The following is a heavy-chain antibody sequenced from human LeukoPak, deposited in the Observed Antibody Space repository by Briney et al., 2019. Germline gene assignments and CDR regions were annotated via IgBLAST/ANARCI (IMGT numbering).Heavy chain of an antibody. CDR3: ARRRQYSSSWYGAFDI. V-gene: IGHV1-69*01. J-gene: IGHJ3*02. CDR1: GGTFSSYA. D-gene: IGHD6-13*01. Sequence: GSSVKVSCKASGGTFSSYAISWVRQAPGQGLEWMGGIIPIFGTANYARKFQGRVTITADESTSTAYMELSSLRSEDTAVYYCARRRQYSSSWYGAFDIWGQGTMVTVSS. CDR2: IIPIFGTA.